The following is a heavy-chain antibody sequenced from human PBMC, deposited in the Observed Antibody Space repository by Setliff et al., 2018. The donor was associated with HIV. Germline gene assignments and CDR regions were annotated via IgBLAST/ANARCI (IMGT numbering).Heavy chain of an antibody. J-gene: IGHJ4*02. CDR1: GYTFTSYD. CDR3: ARVIGYFSGWYLKY. D-gene: IGHD6-19*01. CDR2: VNPNSGNT. V-gene: IGHV1-8*02. Sequence: ASVKVSCKASGYTFTSYDINWVRQAPGQGLEWMGWVNPNSGNTGYARKFQGRITMTRNTSITTAYMELSSLGSEDTAVYYCARVIGYFSGWYLKYWGQGTPVTVSS.